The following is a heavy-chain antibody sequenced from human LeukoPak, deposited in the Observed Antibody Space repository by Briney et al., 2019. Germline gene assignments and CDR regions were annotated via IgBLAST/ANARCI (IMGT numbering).Heavy chain of an antibody. CDR2: IYSGGST. CDR3: AATGAARGGY. J-gene: IGHJ4*02. D-gene: IGHD2-8*02. CDR1: EXTVSTNY. Sequence: GGSLRLSCVASEXTVSTNYLNWVRQAPGKGLEWVSIIYSGGSTYYADSVKGRFTISRDNSKNTLYLQMNSLRAEDTAVYYCAATGAARGGYWGQGTLVTVSS. V-gene: IGHV3-66*01.